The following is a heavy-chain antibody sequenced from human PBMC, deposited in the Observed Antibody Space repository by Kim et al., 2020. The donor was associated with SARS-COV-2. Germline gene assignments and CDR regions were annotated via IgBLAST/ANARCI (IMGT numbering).Heavy chain of an antibody. J-gene: IGHJ4*02. CDR3: ATHKYYYGSGSDY. CDR2: IYHSGST. CDR1: GGSISSSNW. D-gene: IGHD3-10*01. V-gene: IGHV4-4*02. Sequence: SETLSLTCAVSGGSISSSNWWSWVRQPPGKGLEWIGEIYHSGSTNYNPSLKSRVTISVDKSKNQFSLKLSSVTAADTAVYYCATHKYYYGSGSDYWGQGTLVTVSS.